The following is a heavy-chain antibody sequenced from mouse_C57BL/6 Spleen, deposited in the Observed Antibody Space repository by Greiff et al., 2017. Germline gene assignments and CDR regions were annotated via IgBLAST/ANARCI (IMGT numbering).Heavy chain of an antibody. Sequence: VQLVESGPGLVAPSQSLSITCTVSGFSLTSYGVHWVRQPPGKGLEWLVVIWSDGSPTYNSALKSRLSISKANSKSQVFLKMNSLQTDDTAMYYCAIHGGTTVVAPYWYFDVWGTGTTVTVSS. CDR2: IWSDGSP. CDR1: GFSLTSYG. CDR3: AIHGGTTVVAPYWYFDV. J-gene: IGHJ1*03. V-gene: IGHV2-6-1*01. D-gene: IGHD1-1*01.